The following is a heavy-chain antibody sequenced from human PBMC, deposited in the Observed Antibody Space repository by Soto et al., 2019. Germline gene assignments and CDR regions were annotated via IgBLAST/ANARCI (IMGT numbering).Heavy chain of an antibody. CDR1: GFTFSSYA. J-gene: IGHJ6*02. V-gene: IGHV3-30-3*01. Sequence: GGSLRLSCAASGFTFSSYAMHWVRQAPGKGLEWVAVISYDGSNKYYADSVKGRFTIPRDNSKNTLYRQMNSLRAEDTAVYYCARDYDIVVVPADLYGMDVWGQGTTVTVSS. D-gene: IGHD2-2*01. CDR2: ISYDGSNK. CDR3: ARDYDIVVVPADLYGMDV.